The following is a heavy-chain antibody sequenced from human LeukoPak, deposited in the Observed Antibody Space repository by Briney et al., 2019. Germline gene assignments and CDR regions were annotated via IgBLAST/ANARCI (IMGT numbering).Heavy chain of an antibody. V-gene: IGHV1-69*05. CDR1: GGTFSSYA. CDR3: ARESSVAGNYYYYYMDV. J-gene: IGHJ6*03. D-gene: IGHD6-19*01. CDR2: IIPIFGTA. Sequence: SVKVSCKASGGTFSSYAISWVRQAPGQGLEWMGRIIPIFGTANYAQKFQGRVTITTDESTSTAYMELSSLRSEDTAVYYCARESSVAGNYYYYYMDVRGKGTTVTVSS.